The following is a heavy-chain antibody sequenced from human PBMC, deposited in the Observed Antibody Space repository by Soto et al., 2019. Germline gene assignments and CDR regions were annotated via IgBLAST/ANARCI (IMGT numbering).Heavy chain of an antibody. D-gene: IGHD1-26*01. V-gene: IGHV5-51*01. Sequence: PGESLKISCKGSGYSFTSYWIGWVRQMPGKGLEWMGIIYPGDSDTRYSPSFQGQVTISADKSISTAYLQWSSLKASDTAMYYCARIPHSGSYYRSHNWFDPWGQGTLVTVSS. CDR2: IYPGDSDT. CDR3: ARIPHSGSYYRSHNWFDP. CDR1: GYSFTSYW. J-gene: IGHJ5*02.